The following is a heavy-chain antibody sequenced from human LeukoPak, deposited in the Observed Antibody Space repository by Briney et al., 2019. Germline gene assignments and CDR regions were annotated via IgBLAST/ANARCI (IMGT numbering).Heavy chain of an antibody. CDR1: GGSISSYY. J-gene: IGHJ4*02. D-gene: IGHD3-10*01. Sequence: SETLSLTCTVSGGSISSYYWSWIRQPPGKGLEWIGYIYYSGSTNYNPSLKSRVTISVDTSKNQFSLKLSSVTAADTAVYYCAIARFYGSGSYYALDYFDYWGQGTLVTVSS. V-gene: IGHV4-59*01. CDR3: AIARFYGSGSYYALDYFDY. CDR2: IYYSGST.